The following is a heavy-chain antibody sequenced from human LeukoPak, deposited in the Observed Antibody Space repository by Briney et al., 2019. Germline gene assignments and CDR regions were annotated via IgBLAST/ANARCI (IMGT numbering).Heavy chain of an antibody. CDR3: ARTLSYFDY. Sequence: SQTLSLTCTVAVGSTSSGGYYWSWIRQPPGKGLEWIAYISAAGTTFYNPSLKSRVTISVDTSKNHYSLNLSSVTAADTAMYYCARTLSYFDYWGQGTLVTVSS. CDR1: VGSTSSGGYY. CDR2: ISAAGTT. J-gene: IGHJ4*02. V-gene: IGHV4-30-2*01.